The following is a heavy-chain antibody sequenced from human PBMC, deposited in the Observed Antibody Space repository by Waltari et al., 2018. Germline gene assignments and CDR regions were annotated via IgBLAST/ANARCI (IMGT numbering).Heavy chain of an antibody. CDR3: ARLGHPGNHFFDY. D-gene: IGHD1-1*01. CDR1: GYSFTTYW. J-gene: IGHJ4*02. V-gene: IGHV5-51*01. CDR2: IYPGDSDT. Sequence: EVQLVQSGAEVKKPGESLRICCEGSGYSFTTYWIGWVRQMHGKGLEWMGIIYPGDSDTRYSPSFQGQVAISVDKSISTAYLQWSSLKASDTAMYYCARLGHPGNHFFDYWGQGSLVTVSS.